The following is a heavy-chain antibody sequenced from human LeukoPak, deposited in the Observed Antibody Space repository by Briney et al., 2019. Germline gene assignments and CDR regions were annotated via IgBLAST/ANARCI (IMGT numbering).Heavy chain of an antibody. CDR1: GYTLTELS. D-gene: IGHD6-13*01. V-gene: IGHV1-24*01. Sequence: ASVKVSCKVSGYTLTELSMHWVRQAPGKGLEWMGGFDPEDGETIYAQKFQGRVTMTEDTSTDTAYMELSSLRSEDTAVYYCATGPSYSSSWYHFDYWGQGTLVTVSS. CDR2: FDPEDGET. CDR3: ATGPSYSSSWYHFDY. J-gene: IGHJ4*02.